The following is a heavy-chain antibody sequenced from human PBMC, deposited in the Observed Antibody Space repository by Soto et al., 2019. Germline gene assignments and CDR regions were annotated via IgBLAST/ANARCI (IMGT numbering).Heavy chain of an antibody. J-gene: IGHJ4*02. D-gene: IGHD3-3*01. CDR2: ISGSGGST. CDR1: GFTFSSYA. CDR3: AKDPETYYDFWSGYAAFDY. V-gene: IGHV3-23*01. Sequence: GGSLRLSCAASGFTFSSYAMSWVRQAPGKGLEWVSAISGSGGSTYYADSVKGRFTISRDNSKNTLYLQMNSLRAEDTAVYYCAKDPETYYDFWSGYAAFDYWGQGTLVTVSS.